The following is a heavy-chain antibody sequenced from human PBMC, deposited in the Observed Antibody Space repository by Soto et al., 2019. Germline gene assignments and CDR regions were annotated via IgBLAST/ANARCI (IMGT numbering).Heavy chain of an antibody. V-gene: IGHV4-59*01. CDR3: AREGEQLVLDY. Sequence: PSEPLCLSWTVAEGSIVSYCWSCIRQPPGKGLEWIGYIYYSGSTNYNPSLKSRVTISVDTSKNQFSLKLSSVTAADTAVYYCAREGEQLVLDYWGQGTLVTVSS. D-gene: IGHD6-13*01. CDR2: IYYSGST. CDR1: EGSIVSYC. J-gene: IGHJ4*02.